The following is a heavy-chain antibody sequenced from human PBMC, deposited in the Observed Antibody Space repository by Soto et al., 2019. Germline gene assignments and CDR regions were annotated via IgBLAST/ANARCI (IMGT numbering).Heavy chain of an antibody. J-gene: IGHJ4*02. CDR1: GGSISITGYY. Sequence: NPSETLSLTCTVSGGSISITGYYWGWIRQPPGKGLEWIASVYYSGSTYYSPSLKSRVTISESTSKNQFSLKLRSVTAADTAVYYGARLGHSREIEYWGQGTLVTVSS. CDR2: VYYSGST. CDR3: ARLGHSREIEY. V-gene: IGHV4-39*01.